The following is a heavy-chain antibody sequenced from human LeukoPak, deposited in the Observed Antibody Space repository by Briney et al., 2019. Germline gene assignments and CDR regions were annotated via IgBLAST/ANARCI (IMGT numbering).Heavy chain of an antibody. J-gene: IGHJ4*02. CDR1: GGSISSSSYY. Sequence: SETLSLTCTVSGGSISSSSYYWGWIRQPPGKGLEWIGSIYYSGSTYYNPSLKSRVTISVDTSKNQFSLKLSSVTAADTAVYYCARRRDGYKPSGYFDYWGQGTLVTVSS. CDR2: IYYSGST. V-gene: IGHV4-39*01. D-gene: IGHD5-24*01. CDR3: ARRRDGYKPSGYFDY.